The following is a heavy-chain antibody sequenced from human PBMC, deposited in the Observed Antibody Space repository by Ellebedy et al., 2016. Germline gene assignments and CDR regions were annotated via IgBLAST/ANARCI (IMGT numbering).Heavy chain of an antibody. J-gene: IGHJ4*02. CDR3: ARDLGGLPHDY. D-gene: IGHD2-15*01. Sequence: GGSLRLSCAASGFTFSSYGMHWVRQAPGKGLEWVAVIWYDGSNKYYADSVKGRFTISRDNSKNTLYLQMNSLRAEDTAVYYCARDLGGLPHDYWGQGTLVTVSS. CDR2: IWYDGSNK. V-gene: IGHV3-33*08. CDR1: GFTFSSYG.